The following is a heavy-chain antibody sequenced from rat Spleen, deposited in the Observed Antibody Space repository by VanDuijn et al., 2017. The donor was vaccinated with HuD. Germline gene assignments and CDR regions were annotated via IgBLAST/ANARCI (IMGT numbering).Heavy chain of an antibody. Sequence: QVQLKESGPGLVQPSQTLSLTCTVSGFSLTSTGVSWVRQPPGKGLEWIAAISSGGITYYNSALKSRLSISKDTSKSQVFLKMNSLQTEDTAIYFWARLYGGDFDYWGQGVMVTVSS. CDR1: GFSLTSTG. J-gene: IGHJ2*01. CDR3: ARLYGGDFDY. D-gene: IGHD1-11*01. V-gene: IGHV2S12*01. CDR2: ISSGGIT.